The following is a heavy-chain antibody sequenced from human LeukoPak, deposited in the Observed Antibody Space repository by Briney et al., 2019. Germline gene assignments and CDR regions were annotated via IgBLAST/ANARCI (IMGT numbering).Heavy chain of an antibody. CDR3: ARVNYDTIQGLYGMDV. CDR2: INHSGST. CDR1: GGSFSGYY. D-gene: IGHD3-9*01. V-gene: IGHV4-34*09. J-gene: IGHJ6*02. Sequence: NPSETLSLTCAVYGGSFSGYYWSWIRQPPGKGLEWIGEINHSGSTNYNPSLKSRVTISVDTSKNQFSLKLSSVTAADTAVYYCARVNYDTIQGLYGMDVWGQGTTVTVSS.